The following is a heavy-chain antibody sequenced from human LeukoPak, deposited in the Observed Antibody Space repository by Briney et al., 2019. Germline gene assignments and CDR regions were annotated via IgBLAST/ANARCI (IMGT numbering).Heavy chain of an antibody. Sequence: ASVKVSCKASGYTFTGYYIHWVRQAPGQGLEWMGWINPNSGGTNYAQNLEGRVTMTRDTSISTAYMELSSLTSDDTAVYYCGGIDYGDYESLVFDPWGQGILVTVSS. CDR3: GGIDYGDYESLVFDP. CDR2: INPNSGGT. D-gene: IGHD4-17*01. J-gene: IGHJ5*02. V-gene: IGHV1-2*02. CDR1: GYTFTGYY.